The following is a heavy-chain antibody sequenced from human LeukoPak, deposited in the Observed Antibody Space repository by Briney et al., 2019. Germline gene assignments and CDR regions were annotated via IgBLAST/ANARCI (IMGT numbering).Heavy chain of an antibody. CDR2: INPNSGGT. CDR3: ARTPGYSSGWYGLSYGMDV. J-gene: IGHJ6*02. D-gene: IGHD6-19*01. V-gene: IGHV1-2*02. Sequence: ASVKVSCKASGYTFTGYYMHWVRQAPGQGLEWMGWINPNSGGTNYAQKFQGRVTMTRDTSISTAYMGLSRLRSDDTAVYYCARTPGYSSGWYGLSYGMDVWGQGTTVTVSS. CDR1: GYTFTGYY.